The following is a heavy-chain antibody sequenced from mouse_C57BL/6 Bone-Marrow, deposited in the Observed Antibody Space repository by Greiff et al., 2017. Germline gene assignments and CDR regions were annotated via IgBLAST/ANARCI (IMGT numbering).Heavy chain of an antibody. J-gene: IGHJ1*03. D-gene: IGHD1-1*01. CDR2: ISYDGSN. CDR1: GYSITSGYY. V-gene: IGHV3-6*01. CDR3: ARRGDYYGSSYWYFDV. Sequence: VQLKESGPGLVKPSQSLSLTCSVTGYSITSGYYWNWIRQFPGNKLEWMGYISYDGSNNYNPSLKNRISITRDTSKNQFFLKLNSVTTEDTATYYCARRGDYYGSSYWYFDVWGTGTTVTVSS.